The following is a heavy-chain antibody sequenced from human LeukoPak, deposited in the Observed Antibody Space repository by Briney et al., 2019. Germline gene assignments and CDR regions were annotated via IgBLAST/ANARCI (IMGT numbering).Heavy chain of an antibody. D-gene: IGHD1-26*01. CDR2: IGANGVDT. J-gene: IGHJ4*02. Sequence: GGSLRLSCTASGFTFSTYAMGWARQAPGKGLEWVSGIGANGVDTFYADSAKGRFTISRDNSKNTVYLQMNSLRAEDTALYYCVKAYTTSGTYLEPWGQGTLVTVSS. CDR3: VKAYTTSGTYLEP. CDR1: GFTFSTYA. V-gene: IGHV3-23*01.